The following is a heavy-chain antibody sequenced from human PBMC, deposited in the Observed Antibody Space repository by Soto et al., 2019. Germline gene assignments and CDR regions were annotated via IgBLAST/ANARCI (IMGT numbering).Heavy chain of an antibody. Sequence: ASVKVSCKASGYTFTSYGISWVLQAPGQGLEWMGWINAYNGNTNYAQKIQGRVTMTTDTSTSTAYMELRSLRSDDTAVYYCARGRVIDCSSTSCHFDYWGQGTLVTVSS. V-gene: IGHV1-18*01. J-gene: IGHJ4*02. D-gene: IGHD2-2*01. CDR3: ARGRVIDCSSTSCHFDY. CDR1: GYTFTSYG. CDR2: INAYNGNT.